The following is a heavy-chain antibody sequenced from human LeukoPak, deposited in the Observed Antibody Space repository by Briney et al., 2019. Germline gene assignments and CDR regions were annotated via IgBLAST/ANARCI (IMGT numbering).Heavy chain of an antibody. CDR1: GGSFSGYY. CDR2: INHSGST. V-gene: IGHV4-34*01. J-gene: IGHJ6*03. D-gene: IGHD3-10*01. Sequence: SETLSLTCAVYGGSFSGYYWSWIRQPPGKGLEWIGEINHSGSTNCNPSLKSRVTISVDTSKNQFSLKLSSVTAADTAVYYCAREGVIWFGELLSAYYYMDVWGKGTTVTVSS. CDR3: AREGVIWFGELLSAYYYMDV.